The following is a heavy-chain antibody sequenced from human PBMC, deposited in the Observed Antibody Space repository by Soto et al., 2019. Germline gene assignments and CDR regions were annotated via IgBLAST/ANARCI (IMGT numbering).Heavy chain of an antibody. D-gene: IGHD4-17*01. J-gene: IGHJ5*02. CDR1: GDTFSRSS. Sequence: QVQLVQSGAEVKKPGSSVKVSCKASGDTFSRSSIHWVRQAPGQGLEWMGRSVPMYGIADYAQKFHGRLTITADKSTTTAYMDLSSLGSEDTAVYYCARALHDFGDDIGDWFNPWGQGTRLTVSS. V-gene: IGHV1-69*02. CDR2: SVPMYGIA. CDR3: ARALHDFGDDIGDWFNP.